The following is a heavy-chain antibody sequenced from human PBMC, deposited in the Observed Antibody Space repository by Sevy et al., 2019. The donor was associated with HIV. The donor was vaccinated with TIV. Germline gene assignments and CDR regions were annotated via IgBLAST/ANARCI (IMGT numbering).Heavy chain of an antibody. CDR3: ARHISFGELGSWFEP. CDR2: VYSGGTK. V-gene: IGHV3-53*01. Sequence: GGSLRLSCAASGFTVNSDYMSWVRQAPGKGLEWVSVVYSGGTKYYADSVKGRFTISRDNSKNILYLQMNSLRAEDTAVYYCARHISFGELGSWFEPWGQGTLVTVSS. J-gene: IGHJ5*02. CDR1: GFTVNSDY. D-gene: IGHD3-10*01.